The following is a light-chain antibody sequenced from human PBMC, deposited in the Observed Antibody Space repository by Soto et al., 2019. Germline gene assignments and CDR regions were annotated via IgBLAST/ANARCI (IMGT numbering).Light chain of an antibody. Sequence: QSALTQPRSVSGSPGQSVTISCTGTSSDVGGYNYVSWYQQHPGKAPKLMIYDVTQRPSGVPDRFSGSKSGNTASLTISGLQAGDEADYHCCSYEGSYTLLFGGGTKLTVL. J-gene: IGLJ2*01. CDR3: CSYEGSYTLL. CDR2: DVT. V-gene: IGLV2-11*01. CDR1: SSDVGGYNY.